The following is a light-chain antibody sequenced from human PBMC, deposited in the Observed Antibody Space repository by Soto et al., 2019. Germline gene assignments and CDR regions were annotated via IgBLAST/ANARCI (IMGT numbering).Light chain of an antibody. Sequence: EIDLTQSPGTVSFSPGERATLYFRSSQSVSSSSLAWYQQRHGRAPRLLIFTASSRGTGTPDRFSGSGSGTDFTLTISRLEPEDFAVYYCQLYGSSPPYIFGPGTKVDIK. CDR3: QLYGSSPPYI. CDR2: TAS. J-gene: IGKJ2*01. CDR1: QSVSSSS. V-gene: IGKV3-20*01.